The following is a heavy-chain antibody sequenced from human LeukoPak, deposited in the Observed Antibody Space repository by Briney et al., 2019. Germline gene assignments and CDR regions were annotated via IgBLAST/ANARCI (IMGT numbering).Heavy chain of an antibody. J-gene: IGHJ4*02. CDR1: AYTFTGYY. Sequence: ASGKVSCKAYAYTFTGYYMQWVRPAPGQVREWMGWTNPNSGGTNYAQMFQGRATMTRHTSISPAYIEPGRLRTDDTAVSYCARDLGGGELGSFDYWGQGTLVTVSS. D-gene: IGHD1-26*01. V-gene: IGHV1-2*02. CDR2: TNPNSGGT. CDR3: ARDLGGGELGSFDY.